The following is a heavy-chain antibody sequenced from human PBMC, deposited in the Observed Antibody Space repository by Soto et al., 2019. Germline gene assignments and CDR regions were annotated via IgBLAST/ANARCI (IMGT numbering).Heavy chain of an antibody. V-gene: IGHV1-18*01. CDR2: ISAYNGNT. CDR3: ALGESGYLGDY. Sequence: ASVNVSWKAAGYAFTSYGISWVRQAPGQGLEWMGWISAYNGNTNYAQKLQGRVTMTTDTSTSTAYMELRSLRSDDTAVYYCALGESGYLGDYWGQGTLVTVSS. CDR1: GYAFTSYG. D-gene: IGHD3-10*01. J-gene: IGHJ4*02.